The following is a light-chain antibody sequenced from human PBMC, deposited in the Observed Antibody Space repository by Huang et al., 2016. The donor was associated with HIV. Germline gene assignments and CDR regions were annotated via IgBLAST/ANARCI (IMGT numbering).Light chain of an antibody. CDR1: YCISRF. CDR2: GAS. J-gene: IGKJ4*02. CDR3: QESYSSPVTS. V-gene: IGKV1-39*01. Sequence: FAFVGGRVTISGRLEYCISRFLSWDHQKPGNAARLLICGASSLQSDVASRFSGSGFGTDFTLTISGLQPEDLGTYYCQESYSSPVTSFGGGTRLEIK.